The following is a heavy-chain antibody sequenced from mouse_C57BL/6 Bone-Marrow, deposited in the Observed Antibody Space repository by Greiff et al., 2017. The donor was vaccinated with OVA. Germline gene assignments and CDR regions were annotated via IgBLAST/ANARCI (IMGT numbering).Heavy chain of an antibody. Sequence: EVMLVESGGGLVKPGGSLKLSCAASGFTFSSYAMSWVRQTPEKRLEWVATISDGGSYTYYPDNVKGRFTISRDNAKNNLYLQMSHLKSEDTAMYYCAREGLLRYQWYFDVWGTGTTVTVSS. V-gene: IGHV5-4*01. CDR3: AREGLLRYQWYFDV. CDR1: GFTFSSYA. D-gene: IGHD1-1*01. J-gene: IGHJ1*03. CDR2: ISDGGSYT.